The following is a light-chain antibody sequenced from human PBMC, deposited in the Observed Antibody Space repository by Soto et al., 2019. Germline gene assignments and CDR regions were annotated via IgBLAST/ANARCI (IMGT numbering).Light chain of an antibody. Sequence: TQSPASLSSSVGCRATRSCMASQSVSSNLAWYQQKPGQAPRLLIYGASTRATGIPARFSGSGSGTDFTLTISSLEPEDFSVYYCQQRYNWPITFGQGTRLEI. CDR3: QQRYNWPIT. CDR2: GAS. CDR1: QSVSSN. J-gene: IGKJ5*01. V-gene: IGKV3-11*01.